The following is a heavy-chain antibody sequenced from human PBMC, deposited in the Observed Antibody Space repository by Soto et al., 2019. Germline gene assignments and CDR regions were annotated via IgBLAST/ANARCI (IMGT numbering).Heavy chain of an antibody. CDR1: GGSFSGYY. J-gene: IGHJ4*02. CDR3: ARRGRYSYGYSDY. V-gene: IGHV4-34*01. D-gene: IGHD5-18*01. Sequence: SETLSLTCAVYGGSFSGYYWSWIRQPPGKGLEWIGEINHSGSTNYSPSLKSRVTISVDTSKNQFSLKLSSVTAADTAVYYCARRGRYSYGYSDYWGQGTLVTVSS. CDR2: INHSGST.